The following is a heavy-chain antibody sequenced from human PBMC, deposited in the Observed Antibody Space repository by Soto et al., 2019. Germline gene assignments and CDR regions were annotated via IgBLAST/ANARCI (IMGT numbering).Heavy chain of an antibody. CDR1: GGSSGGCDYY. V-gene: IGHV4-30-4*01. D-gene: IGHD3-22*01. CDR3: ARGITMIVVVWGPSDFDI. CDR2: IYYSGST. Sequence: SETLSLSCTVSGGSSGGCDYYWSWIRQPPGKGLDWIGYIYYSGSTYYNPSLKSRVTISVDTSKNQFSLKLSSVTAADTAVYYCARGITMIVVVWGPSDFDIWGQGTMVTVSS. J-gene: IGHJ3*02.